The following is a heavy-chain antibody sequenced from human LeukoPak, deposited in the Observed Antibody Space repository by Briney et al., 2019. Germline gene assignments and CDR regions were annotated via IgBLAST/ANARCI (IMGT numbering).Heavy chain of an antibody. D-gene: IGHD6-13*01. Sequence: ASVKVSCKASGYTFTGYYMHWVRQAPGQGLEWMGWINPNSGGTNYAQKFQGRVTMTRDTSISTAYMELSRLRSDDTAVYYCARLGGLRSVDSSSWYYDAFDIWGQGTMVTVSS. CDR2: INPNSGGT. V-gene: IGHV1-2*02. CDR3: ARLGGLRSVDSSSWYYDAFDI. CDR1: GYTFTGYY. J-gene: IGHJ3*02.